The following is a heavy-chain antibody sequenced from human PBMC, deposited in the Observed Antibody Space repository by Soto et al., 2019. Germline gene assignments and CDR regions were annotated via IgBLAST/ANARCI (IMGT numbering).Heavy chain of an antibody. D-gene: IGHD2-15*01. V-gene: IGHV3-30*18. J-gene: IGHJ6*02. CDR3: AKDLSGARWYYDALDV. CDR1: GFTFSTHG. CDR2: TSYDGTNK. Sequence: PVGSLRLSCEVSGFTFSTHGMHWVRQAPGKGLEWVAGTSYDGTNKYYARSVQGRFTISRENSMKTLYLQMNSLRTEDTAVYYCAKDLSGARWYYDALDVWGQGTTVTVSS.